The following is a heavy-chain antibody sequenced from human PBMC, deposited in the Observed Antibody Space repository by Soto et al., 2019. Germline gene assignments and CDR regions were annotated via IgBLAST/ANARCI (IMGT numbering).Heavy chain of an antibody. CDR3: AKEPVGPDWYFDL. J-gene: IGHJ2*01. Sequence: DVQLLESGGGLVQPGGSLRLSCAASGFTFRNYAMSWVRQAPGKGLEWVSGIGGSGISTHYADSVKGRFTVSRDNSKNTLYLQMNSLRAEDTAVYNCAKEPVGPDWYFDLWGRGTLVTVSS. CDR2: IGGSGIST. CDR1: GFTFRNYA. V-gene: IGHV3-23*01.